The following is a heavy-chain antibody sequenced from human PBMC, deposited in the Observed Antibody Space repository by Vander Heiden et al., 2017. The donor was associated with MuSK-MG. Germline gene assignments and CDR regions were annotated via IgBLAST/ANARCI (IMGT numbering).Heavy chain of an antibody. Sequence: QEQVVESGGGVVQPGGSLRLSCVASGFIFISYGMHWVRQAPGKGLEWVAFTRSDGSDKYHADSVKGRFTISSDNSKNTLYLQMNSLRPEDTAVYYCARGIYHYKYYMDVWGKGTSVTVSS. CDR3: ARGIYHYKYYMDV. J-gene: IGHJ6*03. D-gene: IGHD3-10*01. V-gene: IGHV3-30*02. CDR1: GFIFISYG. CDR2: TRSDGSDK.